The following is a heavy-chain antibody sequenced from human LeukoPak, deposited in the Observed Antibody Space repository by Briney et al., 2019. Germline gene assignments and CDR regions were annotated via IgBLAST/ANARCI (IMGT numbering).Heavy chain of an antibody. D-gene: IGHD7-27*01. CDR3: ARDQGLRTGYYFDY. Sequence: ASVKVSCKASGYTFTGYYMHWVRQAPGQGLEWMGWINPNSGGTNYAQKFQGRVTMTRDTSTSTVYMELSSLRSEDTAVYYCARDQGLRTGYYFDYWGQGTLVTVSS. CDR2: INPNSGGT. J-gene: IGHJ4*02. CDR1: GYTFTGYY. V-gene: IGHV1-2*02.